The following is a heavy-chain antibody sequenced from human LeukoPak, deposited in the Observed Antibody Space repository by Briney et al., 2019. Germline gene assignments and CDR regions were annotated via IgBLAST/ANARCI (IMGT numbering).Heavy chain of an antibody. D-gene: IGHD6-19*01. V-gene: IGHV1-18*01. CDR3: ARETGGIALADIQVDY. CDR2: ISAYNGNT. CDR1: GYTFTSYG. J-gene: IGHJ4*02. Sequence: ASVKVSCKASGYTFTSYGISWVRQAPGQGLEWMGWISAYNGNTNYTRKFQDRVTLTTDTSTSTAYMELRRLRSDDTAVYFCARETGGIALADIQVDYWGQGTLVTVSS.